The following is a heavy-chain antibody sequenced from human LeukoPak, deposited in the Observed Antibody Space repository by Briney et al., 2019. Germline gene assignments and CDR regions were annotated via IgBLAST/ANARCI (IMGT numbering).Heavy chain of an antibody. CDR3: AREGRVSGYDFDC. J-gene: IGHJ4*02. CDR1: GFTFSYYE. D-gene: IGHD5-12*01. CDR2: ITGGSTTK. V-gene: IGHV3-48*03. Sequence: GGSLRLSCAASGFTFSYYEMIWVRQAPGKGLEWVSYITGGSTTKNYADSVKGRFTISRDNAKNTLYLQMNSLRVEDTAVYYWAREGRVSGYDFDCWGQGTLVTVSS.